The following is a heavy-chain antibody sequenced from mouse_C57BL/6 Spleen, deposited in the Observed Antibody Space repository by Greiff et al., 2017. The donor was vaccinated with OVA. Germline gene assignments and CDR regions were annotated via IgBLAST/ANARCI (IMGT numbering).Heavy chain of an antibody. Sequence: QVQLQQPGAELVMPGASVKLSCKASGYTFTSYWMHWVKQRPGPGLEWIGEIDPSDSYTNYNQKFKGKSTLTVDKSSSTAYMQLSSLTSEDSAVYYCARWGYAMDYWGQGTSVTVSS. J-gene: IGHJ4*01. V-gene: IGHV1-69*01. CDR1: GYTFTSYW. CDR2: IDPSDSYT. CDR3: ARWGYAMDY.